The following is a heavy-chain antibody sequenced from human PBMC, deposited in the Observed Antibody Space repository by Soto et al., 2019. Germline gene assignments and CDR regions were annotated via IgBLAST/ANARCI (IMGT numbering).Heavy chain of an antibody. CDR3: AREPRNWGHGHGMDV. CDR2: INAGNGNT. Sequence: ASVKVSCKASGGTFSSYAISWVRQAPGQRLEWMGWINAGNGNTKYSQKFQGRVTITRDTSASTAYMELSSLRSEDTAVYYCAREPRNWGHGHGMDVWGQGTTVTVSS. J-gene: IGHJ6*02. D-gene: IGHD7-27*01. CDR1: GGTFSSYA. V-gene: IGHV1-3*01.